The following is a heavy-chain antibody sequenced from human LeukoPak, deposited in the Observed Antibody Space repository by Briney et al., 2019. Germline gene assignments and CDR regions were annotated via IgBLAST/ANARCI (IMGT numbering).Heavy chain of an antibody. V-gene: IGHV4-28*03. D-gene: IGHD3-10*01. CDR3: ARDFGGHFDY. Sequence: SDTLSLTCAVSGYSISSSNYWAWIRQPPGKGLEWIGHIYYSGSIYYNPSLKSRVTMSVDTSKNQFSLKLSSVTAADTAVYYCARDFGGHFDYWGQGTLVTVSS. J-gene: IGHJ4*02. CDR2: IYYSGSI. CDR1: GYSISSSNY.